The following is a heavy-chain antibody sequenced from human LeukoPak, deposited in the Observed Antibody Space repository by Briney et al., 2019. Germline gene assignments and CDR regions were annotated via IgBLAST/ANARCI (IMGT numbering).Heavy chain of an antibody. D-gene: IGHD3-9*01. V-gene: IGHV4-59*12. CDR2: IDYSGST. CDR1: GGSISSDN. J-gene: IGHJ5*02. Sequence: PSETLSLTCTVSGGSISSDNWNWIRQSPGKGLERVGNIDYSGSTHYNPSLKSRITISVDTSKNQFSLKLNSVTAADTAVYYCARVTHYDILTGYYPYPNWFDPWGQGTLVTVSS. CDR3: ARVTHYDILTGYYPYPNWFDP.